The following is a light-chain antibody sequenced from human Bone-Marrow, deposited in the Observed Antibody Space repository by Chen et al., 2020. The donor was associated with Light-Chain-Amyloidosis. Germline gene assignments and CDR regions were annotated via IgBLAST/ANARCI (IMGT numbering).Light chain of an antibody. CDR3: QQYNNWPGT. CDR2: GAS. Sequence: EIVMTQSPATLSVSPGERATLSCRASQSVSSNLAWYQQNPGQAPRLLIYGASTRATGIPARFSGSWSGTEFTLTISSLQSEDFAVYYCQQYNNWPGTFGPGTKVDIK. CDR1: QSVSSN. J-gene: IGKJ3*01. V-gene: IGKV3-15*01.